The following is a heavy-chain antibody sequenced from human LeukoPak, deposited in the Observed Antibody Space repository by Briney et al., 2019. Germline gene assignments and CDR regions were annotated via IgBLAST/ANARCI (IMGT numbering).Heavy chain of an antibody. J-gene: IGHJ4*02. V-gene: IGHV4-34*01. CDR2: INHSGST. CDR1: GGSFSGYY. CDR3: ARHEVAGYYFDY. Sequence: SETLSLTCAVYGGSFSGYYWCWIRQPPGKGLEWIGEINHSGSTNYNPSLKSRVTISVDTSKNQFSLKLSSVTAADTAVYYCARHEVAGYYFDYWGQGTLVTVSS. D-gene: IGHD2-15*01.